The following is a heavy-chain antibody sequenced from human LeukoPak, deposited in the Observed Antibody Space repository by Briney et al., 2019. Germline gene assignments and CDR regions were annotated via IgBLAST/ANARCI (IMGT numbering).Heavy chain of an antibody. CDR2: IIPIFGTT. J-gene: IGHJ2*01. V-gene: IGHV1-69*05. Sequence: ASVKVSCKASGDTLRKYAISWVRQAPGQGLEWMGRIIPIFGTTYYAQKFQERVKLTTDESRSTVYMELSSLRSDDTAVYYCARWGDSYFDLWGRGTLVTVSS. CDR1: GDTLRKYA. CDR3: ARWGDSYFDL. D-gene: IGHD3-16*01.